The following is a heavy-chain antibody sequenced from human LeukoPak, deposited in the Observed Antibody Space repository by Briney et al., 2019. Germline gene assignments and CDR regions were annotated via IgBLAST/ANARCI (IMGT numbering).Heavy chain of an antibody. CDR2: IKQDGSEK. CDR1: GFTFSRYW. V-gene: IGHV3-7*01. J-gene: IGHJ4*02. CDR3: ARSRITMIVLVMTKYYFDY. D-gene: IGHD3-22*01. Sequence: GGSLRLSCAASGFTFSRYWMTWVRQAPGKGLEWVANIKQDGSEKYYVDSVKGRSTISRDNGKNSLYLQMNSLRAEDTAVYYCARSRITMIVLVMTKYYFDYWGQGTLVTVSS.